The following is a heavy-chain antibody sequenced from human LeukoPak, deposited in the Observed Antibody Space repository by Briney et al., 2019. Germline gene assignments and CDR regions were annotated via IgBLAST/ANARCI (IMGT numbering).Heavy chain of an antibody. CDR1: GFTFSNHG. D-gene: IGHD3-10*01. CDR2: ISPSGDIT. J-gene: IGHJ4*02. CDR3: AKDDSWLRFGE. V-gene: IGHV3-23*01. Sequence: GGSLRLSCAASGFTFSNHGMNWVRQAPGKGLEWVSGISPSGDITYYADSVKGRFTISRDNSKNTLYLEVISLTAEDTAVYYCAKDDSWLRFGEWSQGTLVTVSS.